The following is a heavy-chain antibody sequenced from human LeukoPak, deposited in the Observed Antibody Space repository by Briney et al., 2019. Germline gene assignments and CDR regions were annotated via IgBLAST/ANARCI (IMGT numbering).Heavy chain of an antibody. CDR3: ARSDSSGWYPEYDP. Sequence: PGGSLRLSCAASGFTFSSYSMNWVRQAPGKGLEWVPSISSSSSYIYYADSVKGRFTISRDNAKNSLYLQMNSLRAEDTAVYYCARSDSSGWYPEYDPWGQGTLVTVSS. CDR1: GFTFSSYS. V-gene: IGHV3-21*01. CDR2: ISSSSSYI. J-gene: IGHJ5*02. D-gene: IGHD6-19*01.